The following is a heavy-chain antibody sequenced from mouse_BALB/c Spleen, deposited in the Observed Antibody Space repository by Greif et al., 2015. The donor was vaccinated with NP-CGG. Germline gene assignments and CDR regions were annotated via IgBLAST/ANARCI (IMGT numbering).Heavy chain of an antibody. CDR1: GFAFSSYD. Sequence: EVKLVESGGGLVKPGGSLKLSCAASGFAFSSYDMSWVRQTPEKRLEWVAYISSGGGSTYYPDAVKGRFTISRDDAKNTLYLQMSSLKSEDTAMYYCASTAWFAYWGQGTLVTVSA. J-gene: IGHJ3*01. V-gene: IGHV5-12-1*01. CDR2: ISSGGGST. CDR3: ASTAWFAY.